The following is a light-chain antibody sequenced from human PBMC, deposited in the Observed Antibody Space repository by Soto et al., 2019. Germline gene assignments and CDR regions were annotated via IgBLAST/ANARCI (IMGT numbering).Light chain of an antibody. CDR3: QQHGSSPLT. CDR1: QSVSFNY. CDR2: AAS. J-gene: IGKJ4*01. V-gene: IGKV3-20*01. Sequence: EVVLTQSPGTLSLSPGQRATLSCRASQSVSFNYLAWYQQKPGQAPRLLIYAASRRATGIPERFSGSASGTDFTLTINRVEPEDSAVYYCQQHGSSPLTFGGGARVEI.